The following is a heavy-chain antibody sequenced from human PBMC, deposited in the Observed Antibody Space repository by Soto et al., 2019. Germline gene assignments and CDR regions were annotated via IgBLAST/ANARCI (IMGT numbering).Heavy chain of an antibody. V-gene: IGHV4-59*01. Sequence: SETLSLTCSVSGGSISVSYWSWIRDSPGKGLEWLGYVYYTGSTNYSPSLRSRVSISVDTSKNEFSLRLSSVTAADTAVYFCARSVAVPGAHIDYWGQGTQVTVSS. D-gene: IGHD6-19*01. CDR2: VYYTGST. CDR3: ARSVAVPGAHIDY. J-gene: IGHJ4*02. CDR1: GGSISVSY.